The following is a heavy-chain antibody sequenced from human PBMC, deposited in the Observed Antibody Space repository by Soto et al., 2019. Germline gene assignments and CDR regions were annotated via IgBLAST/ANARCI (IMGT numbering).Heavy chain of an antibody. CDR2: IYYSGST. CDR1: GGSISSYY. CDR3: ARHGTGNSSGWYYYYYYYYMDV. D-gene: IGHD6-19*01. J-gene: IGHJ6*03. V-gene: IGHV4-59*08. Sequence: PSETHSLTSTVSGGSISSYYWSWIRQPTGKGLEWIGYIYYSGSTNYNPSLKSRVTISVDTSKNQFSLKLSSVTAADTAVYYCARHGTGNSSGWYYYYYYYYMDVWGKGTTVTVSS.